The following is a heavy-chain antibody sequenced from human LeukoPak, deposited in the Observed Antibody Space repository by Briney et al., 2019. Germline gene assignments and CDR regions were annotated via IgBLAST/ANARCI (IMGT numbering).Heavy chain of an antibody. J-gene: IGHJ6*03. Sequence: SGPTLVNPTQTLTLTCTFSGFSLSTSGMCVSWIRQPPGKALEWLARIDWDDDKYYSTSLKTRLTISKGTSKNQVVLTMTNMDPVDTATYYCARIAYYYDSSGYYHMDVWGKGTTVTVSS. V-gene: IGHV2-70*11. CDR2: IDWDDDK. CDR1: GFSLSTSGMC. D-gene: IGHD3-22*01. CDR3: ARIAYYYDSSGYYHMDV.